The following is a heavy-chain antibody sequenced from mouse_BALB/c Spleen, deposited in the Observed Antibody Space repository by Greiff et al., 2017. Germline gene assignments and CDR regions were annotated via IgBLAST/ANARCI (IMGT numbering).Heavy chain of an antibody. D-gene: IGHD1-1*01. Sequence: EVQLHQSGPELVKPGASVKISCKTSGYTFTEYTMHWVKQSHGKSLEWIGGINPNNGGTSYNQKFKGKATLTVDKSSSTAYMELRSLTSEDSAVYYCASLSITTVYYYAMDYWGQGTSVTVSS. CDR3: ASLSITTVYYYAMDY. CDR2: INPNNGGT. CDR1: GYTFTEYT. J-gene: IGHJ4*01. V-gene: IGHV1-18*01.